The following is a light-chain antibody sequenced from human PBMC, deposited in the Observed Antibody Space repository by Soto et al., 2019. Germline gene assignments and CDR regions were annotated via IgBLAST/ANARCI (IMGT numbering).Light chain of an antibody. CDR3: QQSYTAPLT. Sequence: DIQMTQSPSSLSASVGDRVTMTCRASQDIGINLGWFQQKPGKAPKRLIYVASSLQSGVPSRFSGSGSGTDFTLTIRSLQPEDFATYYCQQSYTAPLTFGGGTKVDIK. J-gene: IGKJ4*01. CDR1: QDIGIN. V-gene: IGKV1-39*01. CDR2: VAS.